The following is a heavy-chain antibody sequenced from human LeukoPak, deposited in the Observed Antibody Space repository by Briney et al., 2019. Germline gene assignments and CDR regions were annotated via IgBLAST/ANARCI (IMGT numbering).Heavy chain of an antibody. CDR2: IYHSGTT. CDR3: TRLSHVAGAPKVSWFDP. Sequence: SETLSLTCTVSAYSISNGFVWGWIRQPPGKGLEWIASIYHSGTTYYNPSLKSRVTMSVDTSKNQFSLRLSSVTAADTAVYYCTRLSHVAGAPKVSWFDPWGQGTLVTVSS. J-gene: IGHJ5*02. CDR1: AYSISNGFV. V-gene: IGHV4-38-2*02. D-gene: IGHD1-26*01.